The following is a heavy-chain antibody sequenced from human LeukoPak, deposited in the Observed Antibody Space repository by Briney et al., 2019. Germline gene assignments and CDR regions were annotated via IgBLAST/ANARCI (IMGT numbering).Heavy chain of an antibody. J-gene: IGHJ4*02. V-gene: IGHV3-48*04. D-gene: IGHD3-16*01. Sequence: GGSLRLSCAASGFTFSSYAMHWVRQAPGKGLEWISYISSSSSTIYYADSVKGRFTISRDNAKNSLYLQMNSLRAEDTAVYYCARRSSWGYFDYWGQGTLVTVSA. CDR2: ISSSSSTI. CDR3: ARRSSWGYFDY. CDR1: GFTFSSYA.